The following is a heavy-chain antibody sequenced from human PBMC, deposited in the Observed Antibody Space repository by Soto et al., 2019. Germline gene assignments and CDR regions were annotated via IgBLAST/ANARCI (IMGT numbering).Heavy chain of an antibody. V-gene: IGHV4-30-4*01. CDR2: VYYIGTT. CDR3: ARMSYFYDKWYFD. Sequence: SETLSLTCTVSGASINNNGYYWRWIRQTPGNGLEWIGYVYYIGTTDYIPSLKSRLSMSIYKSQNQFTLKLNSVTAADTATCCCARMSYFYDKWYFD. J-gene: IGHJ2*01. D-gene: IGHD3-22*01. CDR1: GASINNNGYY.